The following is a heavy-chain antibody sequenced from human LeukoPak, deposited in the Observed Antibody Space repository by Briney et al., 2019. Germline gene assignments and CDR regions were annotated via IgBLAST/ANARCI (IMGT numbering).Heavy chain of an antibody. D-gene: IGHD2/OR15-2a*01. J-gene: IGHJ4*02. V-gene: IGHV3-21*01. Sequence: GGSLRLSCAASGFTFSSYSMNWVRQAPGKGLEWISSFTTNGYIYYADSVKGRFTIPRDNAKNSLYLQMNNLRAEDTAVYYCARAFPLIDYWGQGTLVTVSS. CDR3: ARAFPLIDY. CDR2: FTTNGYI. CDR1: GFTFSSYS.